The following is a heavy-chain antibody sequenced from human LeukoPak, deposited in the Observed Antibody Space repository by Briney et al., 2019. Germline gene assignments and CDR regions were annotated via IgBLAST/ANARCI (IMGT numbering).Heavy chain of an antibody. CDR2: MNPNSGNT. Sequence: GASVKLSCKASGYTCTSYDINWLRQATGQSLEWRGWMNPNSGNTGYAQKFQCRVTMTRNTSITTAYLELISLRSEDTAVYYCSRLELRGDAFDIWGKGRMVTVSS. J-gene: IGHJ3*02. V-gene: IGHV1-8*01. D-gene: IGHD1-7*01. CDR1: GYTCTSYD. CDR3: SRLELRGDAFDI.